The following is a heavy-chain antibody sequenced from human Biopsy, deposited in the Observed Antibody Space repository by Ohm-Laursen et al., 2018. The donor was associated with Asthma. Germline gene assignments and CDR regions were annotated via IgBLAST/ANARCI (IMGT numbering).Heavy chain of an antibody. D-gene: IGHD1-1*01. CDR2: ISKDASTQ. CDR1: GFSFSNFA. V-gene: IGHV3-30*01. Sequence: SLRLSCTASGFSFSNFAIHWVRQAPGKGLEWVGVISKDASTQDYADSVKGRFTMARDNSKNTLDLQMNSLREEETAVYYCVRDGTDDAFDIWGQGTVVSVSS. J-gene: IGHJ3*02. CDR3: VRDGTDDAFDI.